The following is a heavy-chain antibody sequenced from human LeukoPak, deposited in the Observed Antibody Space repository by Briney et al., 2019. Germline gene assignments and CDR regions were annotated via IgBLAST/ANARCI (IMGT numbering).Heavy chain of an antibody. CDR1: GGSISSSSYY. CDR3: ARHADSHYYDSSGYYIYPKYYFDY. Sequence: PSETLSLTCTVSGGSISSSSYYWGWIRQPPGKGLEWIGSIYYSGSTYYNPSLKSRVTISVDTSKNQFSLKLSSVTAADTAVYYCARHADSHYYDSSGYYIYPKYYFDYWGQGTLVTVSS. D-gene: IGHD3-22*01. V-gene: IGHV4-39*01. J-gene: IGHJ4*02. CDR2: IYYSGST.